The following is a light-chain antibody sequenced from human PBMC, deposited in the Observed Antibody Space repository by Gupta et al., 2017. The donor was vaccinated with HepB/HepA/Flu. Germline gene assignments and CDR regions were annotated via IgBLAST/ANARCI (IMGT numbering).Light chain of an antibody. CDR1: QSLSSNS. CDR3: QQDGSFSIT. CDR2: GAS. V-gene: IGKV3-20*01. Sequence: EIVLTQSPGTLSLSPGRRATLSCRASQSLSSNSLAWYQQKPGQAPRLLIHGASRRASGIPDRFSGSGSGTDFTLTITRLEPEDFAVYYCQQDGSFSITFGQGTRLE. J-gene: IGKJ5*01.